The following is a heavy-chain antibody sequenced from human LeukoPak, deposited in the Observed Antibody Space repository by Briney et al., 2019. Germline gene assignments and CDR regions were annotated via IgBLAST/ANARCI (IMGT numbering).Heavy chain of an antibody. CDR3: ARSPMYYYDGTGYGGWYFDY. CDR1: GFTFSNYW. Sequence: GGSLRLSCVASGFTFSNYWMHWFRQAPGEGLVWVSRINSDGSITEYADSVKGRFTISRDNAKNTLYLQMNSLRAEDTAVYYCARSPMYYYDGTGYGGWYFDYWGQGTLVTASS. V-gene: IGHV3-74*03. CDR2: INSDGSIT. D-gene: IGHD3-22*01. J-gene: IGHJ4*02.